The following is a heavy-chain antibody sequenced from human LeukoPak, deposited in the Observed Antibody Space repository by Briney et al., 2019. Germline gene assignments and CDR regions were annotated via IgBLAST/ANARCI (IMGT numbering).Heavy chain of an antibody. Sequence: KPSETLSLTCTVSGGSISSYYWSWIRQPARKGLEWIGRIYTSGNTNYNPSLKGRFTMSVDNSKNQFYLKLSSVTAEDTAVYYCARDGSSSGYGDWFDPWGQGTLVTVSS. D-gene: IGHD6-13*01. CDR3: ARDGSSSGYGDWFDP. V-gene: IGHV4-4*07. J-gene: IGHJ5*02. CDR1: GGSISSYY. CDR2: IYTSGNT.